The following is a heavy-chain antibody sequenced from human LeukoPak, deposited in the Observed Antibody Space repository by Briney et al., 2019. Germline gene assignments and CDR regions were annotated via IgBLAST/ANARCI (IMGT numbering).Heavy chain of an antibody. Sequence: GRSLRLSCTASGFTFGDHAMSWVRQAPGKGLEWVSVIYSGGSTYYADSVKGRFTISRDNSKNTLYLQMNSLRAEDTAVYYCARGLFDYWGQGTLVTVSS. J-gene: IGHJ4*02. CDR2: IYSGGST. D-gene: IGHD3/OR15-3a*01. CDR1: GFTFGDHA. CDR3: ARGLFDY. V-gene: IGHV3-53*01.